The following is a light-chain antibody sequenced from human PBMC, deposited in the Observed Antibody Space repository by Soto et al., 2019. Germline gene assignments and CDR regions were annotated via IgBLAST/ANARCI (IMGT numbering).Light chain of an antibody. CDR2: DVN. CDR3: SSFTSTSTVV. Sequence: QSVLTQPASVSGSPGQSITISCTGSNSDVGGYNYVSWYQQHPGKAPKLVLYDVNNRPSGLPNRFSGSNSGNTASLTISGLQAEDEADYYCSSFTSTSTVVFGGGTKLTV. J-gene: IGLJ2*01. CDR1: NSDVGGYNY. V-gene: IGLV2-14*03.